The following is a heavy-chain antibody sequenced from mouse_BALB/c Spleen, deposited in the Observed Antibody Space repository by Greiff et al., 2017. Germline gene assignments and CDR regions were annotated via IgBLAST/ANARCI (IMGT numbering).Heavy chain of an antibody. CDR2: ISYSGST. D-gene: IGHD3-2*01. CDR1: GYSITSDYA. Sequence: VQLQQSGPGLVKPSQSLSLTCTVTGYSITSDYAWNWIRQFPGNKLEWMGYISYSGSTSYNPSLKSRISITRDTSKNQFFLQLNSVTTEDTATYYCARRQLGLAYWGQGTLVTVSA. CDR3: ARRQLGLAY. J-gene: IGHJ3*01. V-gene: IGHV3-2*02.